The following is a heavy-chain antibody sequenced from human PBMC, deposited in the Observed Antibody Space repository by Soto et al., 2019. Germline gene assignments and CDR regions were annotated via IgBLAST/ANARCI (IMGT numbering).Heavy chain of an antibody. CDR2: INHSGFT. CDR1: GGSFSDYY. V-gene: IGHV4-34*02. CDR3: VRGRAFMSRVAFDV. Sequence: QVQLQQRGAGLLKPSETLSLTCAVLGGSFSDYYWTWIRQPPGKGLEWIGEINHSGFTSYNPSLKSRLTLLVDTSTKEFSLKLNSVTAADTAAYPCVRGRAFMSRVAFDVWGQGTMVTVSS. J-gene: IGHJ3*01. D-gene: IGHD1-26*01.